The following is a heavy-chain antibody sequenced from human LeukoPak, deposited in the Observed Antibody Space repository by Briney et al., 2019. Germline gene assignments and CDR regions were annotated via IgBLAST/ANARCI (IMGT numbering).Heavy chain of an antibody. D-gene: IGHD7-27*01. Sequence: PGGSLRLSCAASGFTFSNYAMTWVRQAPGKGLEWVSTISSGGGTYHADSVKGRFTISRDNSKNTLYLQMNSLRAEDTAVYYCANSLTWGWFDPWGQGTLVTVSS. V-gene: IGHV3-23*01. CDR3: ANSLTWGWFDP. CDR2: ISSGGGT. J-gene: IGHJ5*02. CDR1: GFTFSNYA.